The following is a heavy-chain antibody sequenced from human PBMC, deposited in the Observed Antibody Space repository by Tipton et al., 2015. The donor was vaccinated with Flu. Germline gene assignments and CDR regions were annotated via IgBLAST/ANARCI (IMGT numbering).Heavy chain of an antibody. CDR2: ISYSGNT. Sequence: LSFTVSGDSINGSSHYWGWIRQPPGKGLEWIGSISYSGNTYYNSSLKSRVTISVDASKNKFSLKLTSVTAADTAVYYCAREGYKSRGHLWGQGTLVTVSS. J-gene: IGHJ5*02. D-gene: IGHD2-15*01. CDR3: AREGYKSRGHL. CDR1: GDSINGSSHY. V-gene: IGHV4-39*02.